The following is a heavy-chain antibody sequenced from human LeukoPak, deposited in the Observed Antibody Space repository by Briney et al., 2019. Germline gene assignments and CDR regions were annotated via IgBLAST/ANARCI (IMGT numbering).Heavy chain of an antibody. V-gene: IGHV4-4*09. CDR2: IHVSGGT. J-gene: IGHJ6*03. CDR3: ARGTSTVVTPNYYYYYSMDV. D-gene: IGHD4-23*01. Sequence: SETLSLSCTVSGASISSYYWNWIRQSPGKGLEWIGYIHVSGGTSYDPSLKSRVTIAIDTSKNQFSLKLSSVTAADTAVYYCARGTSTVVTPNYYYYYSMDVWGKGTTVTVSS. CDR1: GASISSYY.